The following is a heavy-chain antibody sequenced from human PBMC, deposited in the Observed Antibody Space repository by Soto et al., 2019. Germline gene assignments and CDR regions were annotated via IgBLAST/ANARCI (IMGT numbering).Heavy chain of an antibody. Sequence: ASVKVSCNASGYTFTSYAIHSVRQAPGQRLEWMGWINAGNGNTKYSQKFQGRVTITRDTSASTAYMELSSLRSEDTAVYYCARGLGLYYFDYWGQGTLVTVSS. CDR1: GYTFTSYA. J-gene: IGHJ4*02. CDR2: INAGNGNT. V-gene: IGHV1-3*01. CDR3: ARGLGLYYFDY. D-gene: IGHD1-26*01.